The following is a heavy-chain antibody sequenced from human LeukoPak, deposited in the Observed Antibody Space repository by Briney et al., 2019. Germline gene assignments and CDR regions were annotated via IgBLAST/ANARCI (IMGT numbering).Heavy chain of an antibody. J-gene: IGHJ4*02. Sequence: SETLSLSCTVSGGSISSYYWSWIRQPAGKGLEWIGRIYTSGNTNYNPSLKSRVTMSVDTSRNQFSLKLTSVTAADTAVYYCARGGGYASGNYRFVDYWGQGTLVTVSS. CDR3: ARGGGYASGNYRFVDY. CDR1: GGSISSYY. V-gene: IGHV4-4*07. D-gene: IGHD2-8*01. CDR2: IYTSGNT.